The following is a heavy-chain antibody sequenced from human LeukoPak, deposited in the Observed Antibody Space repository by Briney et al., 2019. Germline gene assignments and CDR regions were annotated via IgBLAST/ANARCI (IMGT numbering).Heavy chain of an antibody. CDR3: AREDDGDADY. Sequence: SETLSLTCTDPGGSISSGDYYGSWIRQPAGRGLEWIGRIYTSGSTNYNPSLKSRVTMSVDTSKNQFSLKLSSVTAADTAVYYCAREDDGDADYWGQGTLVTVSS. CDR2: IYTSGST. J-gene: IGHJ4*02. V-gene: IGHV4-61*02. D-gene: IGHD4-17*01. CDR1: GGSISSGDYY.